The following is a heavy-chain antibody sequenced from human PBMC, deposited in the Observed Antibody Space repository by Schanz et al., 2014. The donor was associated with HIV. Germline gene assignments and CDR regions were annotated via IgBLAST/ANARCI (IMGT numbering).Heavy chain of an antibody. Sequence: QVQLVQSGTEVKKPGSSVRVSCKASGGTFINYDIHWVRQASGLGLEWMGGIIPIFGTANYAQKFQGRVTIIADESTSTAYMELSSLRSADTAVYFCARAAFSSEYYYGMDVWGQGTTVTVSS. V-gene: IGHV1-69*01. J-gene: IGHJ6*02. CDR2: IIPIFGTA. D-gene: IGHD3-3*02. CDR3: ARAAFSSEYYYGMDV. CDR1: GGTFINYD.